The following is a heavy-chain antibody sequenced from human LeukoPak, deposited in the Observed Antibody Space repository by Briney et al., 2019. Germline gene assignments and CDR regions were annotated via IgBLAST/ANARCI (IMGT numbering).Heavy chain of an antibody. CDR1: SGSISSGAYS. V-gene: IGHV4-30-2*01. J-gene: IGHJ4*02. Sequence: PSQTLSLTCVVSSGSISSGAYSWSWIRQPPGKGLEWIGYIYQSGSTYYNPSLKSRVTISVDRSKNQFSLKLSSVTAADTAVYYCARGGRPGSGEFDYWGQGTLVTVSS. CDR2: IYQSGST. D-gene: IGHD3-10*01. CDR3: ARGGRPGSGEFDY.